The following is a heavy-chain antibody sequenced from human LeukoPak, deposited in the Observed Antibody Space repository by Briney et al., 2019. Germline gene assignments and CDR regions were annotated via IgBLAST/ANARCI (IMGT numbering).Heavy chain of an antibody. J-gene: IGHJ4*02. CDR2: ISSSSSYI. Sequence: GGSLRLSCAASGFTFSSYSMNWVRQAPGKGLGWVSSISSSSSYIYYADSVKGRFTISRDNAKNSLYLQMNSLRAEDTAVYYCARLSTMALDYWGQGTLVTVSS. D-gene: IGHD3-10*01. CDR3: ARLSTMALDY. V-gene: IGHV3-21*01. CDR1: GFTFSSYS.